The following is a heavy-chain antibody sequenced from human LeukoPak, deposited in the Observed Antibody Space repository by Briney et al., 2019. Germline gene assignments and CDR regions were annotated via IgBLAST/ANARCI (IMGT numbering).Heavy chain of an antibody. CDR3: AKDRGMFLVGYLDY. J-gene: IGHJ4*02. CDR2: ISGSGGTT. V-gene: IGHV3-23*01. D-gene: IGHD2-15*01. CDR1: GFTFSSYA. Sequence: GGSLRLSCAASGFTFSSYAMSWVRQAPGKGLEWVSAISGSGGTTYYADSVKGRFTISRDNSKNTLYLQMNSLRAEDTAIYYCAKDRGMFLVGYLDYWGQGTLVTVSS.